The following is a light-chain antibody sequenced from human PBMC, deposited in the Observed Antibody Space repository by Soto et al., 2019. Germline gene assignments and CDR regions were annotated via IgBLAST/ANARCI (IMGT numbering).Light chain of an antibody. CDR2: GNS. V-gene: IGLV1-40*01. CDR1: SSNIGAGYD. CDR3: QSYDSSLSGVV. Sequence: QSVLTQPPSVSGAPGQRVTISCTGSSSNIGAGYDVPWYQQLPGTDPKLLIYGNSNRPSGVPDRFSGSKSGTSASLAITGLQAEDEADYYCQSYDSSLSGVVFGGGTKLTVL. J-gene: IGLJ2*01.